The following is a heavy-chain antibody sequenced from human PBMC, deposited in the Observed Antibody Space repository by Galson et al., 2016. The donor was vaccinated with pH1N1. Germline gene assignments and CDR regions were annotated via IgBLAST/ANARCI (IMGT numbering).Heavy chain of an antibody. J-gene: IGHJ4*02. CDR1: GFTFSVYD. D-gene: IGHD3-16*01. Sequence: SLRLSCAASGFTFSVYDIYWVRQAPGKGLEWVSFISYDGRNKGYGDSVKGRFTISRDNSKNTVSLEMNNLRPEEAALYYCAKRGVVGVKLPRGRPKLHFFDHWGQGSLVTVSS. V-gene: IGHV3-30*18. CDR2: ISYDGRNK. CDR3: AKRGVVGVKLPRGRPKLHFFDH.